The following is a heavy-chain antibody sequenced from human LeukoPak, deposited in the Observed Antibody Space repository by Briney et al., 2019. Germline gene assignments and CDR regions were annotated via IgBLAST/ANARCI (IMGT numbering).Heavy chain of an antibody. V-gene: IGHV4-59*01. CDR2: IYYSGST. D-gene: IGHD6-6*01. CDR1: GGSISSYY. Sequence: SETLSLTCTVSGGSISSYYWSWIRQPPGKGLEWIGYIYYSGSTNYNPSLKSRVTISVDTSKNQFSLKLSSVTAADTAAYYCARGEYSSSYSPLNYWGQGTLVTVSS. J-gene: IGHJ4*02. CDR3: ARGEYSSSYSPLNY.